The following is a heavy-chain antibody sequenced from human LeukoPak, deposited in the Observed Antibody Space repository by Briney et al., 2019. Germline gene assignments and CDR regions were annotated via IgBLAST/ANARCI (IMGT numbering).Heavy chain of an antibody. CDR3: AKAGDILTGYYTPTNFPY. CDR1: GFTFSGSA. Sequence: GGSLRLSCAASGFTFSGSAMHWVRQASGRGLEWVGRIRSKANSYATAYAASVKGRFTISRDDSKNTLYLQMNSLRAEDTAVYSCAKAGDILTGYYTPTNFPYCGQGPLVPVSS. D-gene: IGHD3-9*01. J-gene: IGHJ4*02. CDR2: IRSKANSYAT. V-gene: IGHV3-73*01.